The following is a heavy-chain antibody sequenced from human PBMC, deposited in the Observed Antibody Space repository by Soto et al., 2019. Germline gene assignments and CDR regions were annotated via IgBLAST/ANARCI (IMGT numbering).Heavy chain of an antibody. CDR1: GGSISSSRSY. Sequence: SETLSLTCTVSGGSISSSRSYWGWIRQPPGKGLEWIGSVYYSGSTYYDPSLQSRVTISIDTSNNQFSLRLSSVTAADTAVYYCARQNTLGYYFDYWGQGTLVTVSS. CDR2: VYYSGST. CDR3: ARQNTLGYYFDY. V-gene: IGHV4-39*01. J-gene: IGHJ4*02. D-gene: IGHD3-16*01.